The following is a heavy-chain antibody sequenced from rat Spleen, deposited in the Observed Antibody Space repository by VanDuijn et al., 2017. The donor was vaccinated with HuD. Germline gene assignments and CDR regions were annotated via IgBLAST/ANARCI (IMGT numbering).Heavy chain of an antibody. CDR1: GFTFSNYD. J-gene: IGHJ4*01. CDR2: ISYDGSST. Sequence: EVQLVESGGGLVQPGRSMKLSCAASGFTFSNYDMAWVRQAPTKGLEWVASISYDGSSTYYRDSGKGRFTISRDNAKSTLYLQMDSLRSEDTATYYCTTGYGDAWGQGASVTVSS. V-gene: IGHV5-20*01. D-gene: IGHD1-3*01. CDR3: TTGYGDA.